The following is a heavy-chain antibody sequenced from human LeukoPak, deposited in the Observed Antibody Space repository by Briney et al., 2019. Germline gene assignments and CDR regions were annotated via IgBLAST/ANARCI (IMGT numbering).Heavy chain of an antibody. CDR2: IYHSGST. J-gene: IGHJ4*02. CDR1: GYSISSGYY. D-gene: IGHD4-17*01. Sequence: SETLSLTCAVSGYSISSGYYWGWIRQPPGKGLEWIGSIYHSGSTYYNPSLKSRVTISVDTSKSQFSLKLSSVTAADTAVYYCAIDYGDHGGWGQGTLVTVSS. V-gene: IGHV4-38-2*02. CDR3: AIDYGDHGG.